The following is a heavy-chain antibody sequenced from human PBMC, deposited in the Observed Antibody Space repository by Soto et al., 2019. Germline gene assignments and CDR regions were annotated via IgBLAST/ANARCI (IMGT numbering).Heavy chain of an antibody. CDR3: SKGDGVILDV. J-gene: IGHJ6*02. D-gene: IGHD3-10*01. V-gene: IGHV3-53*02. CDR2: TNTGGTT. CDR1: GFTVNSNY. Sequence: EVQVLATGGGLIQPGGSLRLSCAASGFTVNSNYMSWVRQAPGEGLQWVSITNTGGTTYYADSVKGRFTVSRDNSKNTLYLQMNSLRAEDTALYYCSKGDGVILDVWGQGTPVSVSS.